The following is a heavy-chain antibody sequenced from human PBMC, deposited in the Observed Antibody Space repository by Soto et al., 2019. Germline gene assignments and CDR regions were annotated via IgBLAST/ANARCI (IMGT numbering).Heavy chain of an antibody. CDR2: IIPIFGTA. D-gene: IGHD3-10*01. V-gene: IGHV1-69*12. Sequence: QVQLVQSGAEVKKPGSSVKVSCKASGGTFSSYAISWVRQAPGQGLEWMGGIIPIFGTANYAQKFQGRVTITGDEPPGTANRELSSRRSEDTAVYYCARDKASRGPYYYGMDVGGKGTTVTVSS. CDR3: ARDKASRGPYYYGMDV. CDR1: GGTFSSYA. J-gene: IGHJ6*04.